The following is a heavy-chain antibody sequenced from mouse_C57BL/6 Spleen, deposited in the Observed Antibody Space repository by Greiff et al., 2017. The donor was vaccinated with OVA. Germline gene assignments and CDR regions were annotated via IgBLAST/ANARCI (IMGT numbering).Heavy chain of an antibody. D-gene: IGHD1-1*01. CDR2: INPSNGGT. Sequence: QVQLQQSGTELVKPGASVKLSCKASGYTFTSYWMHWVKQRPGQGLEWIGNINPSNGGTNYNEKFKSKATLTVDKSSSTAYMQLSSLTSEDSAVYSCARGTTIVAANDYYAMDYWGQGTSVTVSS. CDR1: GYTFTSYW. V-gene: IGHV1-53*01. CDR3: ARGTTIVAANDYYAMDY. J-gene: IGHJ4*01.